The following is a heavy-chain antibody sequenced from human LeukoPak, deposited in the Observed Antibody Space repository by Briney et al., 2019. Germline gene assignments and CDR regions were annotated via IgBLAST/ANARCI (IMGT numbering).Heavy chain of an antibody. D-gene: IGHD2/OR15-2a*01. CDR3: ARALKRTTRYYFDY. V-gene: IGHV1-2*02. Sequence: ASVKVSCKASGYTFTGYYMHWVRQAPGQGLEWMGWINPNSGGTNYVQKFQGRVTMTRDTSISTAYMELSRLRSDDTAVYYCARALKRTTRYYFDYWGQGTLVTVSS. CDR1: GYTFTGYY. J-gene: IGHJ4*02. CDR2: INPNSGGT.